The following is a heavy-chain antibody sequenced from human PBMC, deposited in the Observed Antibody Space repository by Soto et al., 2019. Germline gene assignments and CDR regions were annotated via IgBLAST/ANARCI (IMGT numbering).Heavy chain of an antibody. V-gene: IGHV3-23*01. CDR3: AKDPDYYDSSGYSY. D-gene: IGHD3-22*01. CDR2: ISGSGNNT. Sequence: GGSLRLSCAASRFTFSSYAMSWVRQAPGKGLEWVSTISGSGNNTYYADSVKGRITISRDNSKNTLYLQMNSLRAEDTAVYYCAKDPDYYDSSGYSYWGQGTLVTVSS. J-gene: IGHJ4*02. CDR1: RFTFSSYA.